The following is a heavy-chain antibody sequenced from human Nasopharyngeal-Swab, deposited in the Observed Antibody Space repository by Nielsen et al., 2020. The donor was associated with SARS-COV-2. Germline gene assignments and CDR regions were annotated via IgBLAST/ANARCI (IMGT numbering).Heavy chain of an antibody. CDR2: IRSKAYGGTT. J-gene: IGHJ6*02. CDR3: TRVSGSYYGMDV. D-gene: IGHD1-26*01. V-gene: IGHV3-49*04. CDR1: GFTVSSNY. Sequence: GESLKISCAASGFTVSSNYMSWVRQAPGKGLEWVGFIRSKAYGGTTEYAASVKGRFTISRDDSKSIAYLQMNSLKTEDTAVYYCTRVSGSYYGMDVWGQGTTVTVSS.